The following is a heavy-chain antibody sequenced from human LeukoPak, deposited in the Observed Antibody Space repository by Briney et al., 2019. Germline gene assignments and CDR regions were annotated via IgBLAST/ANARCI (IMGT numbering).Heavy chain of an antibody. CDR1: GFPFSSYW. CDR3: AREGAYYLDS. J-gene: IGHJ4*02. CDR2: VKLDGSER. V-gene: IGHV3-7*01. Sequence: SGGSLRLSCAASGFPFSSYWMSWVRQAPGKGRGWVANVKLDGSERYYVGSVRGGFTISGDNAKNSLYLQMNNLRAEDTAVYYCAREGAYYLDSWGQGTLVAVSS. D-gene: IGHD4/OR15-4a*01.